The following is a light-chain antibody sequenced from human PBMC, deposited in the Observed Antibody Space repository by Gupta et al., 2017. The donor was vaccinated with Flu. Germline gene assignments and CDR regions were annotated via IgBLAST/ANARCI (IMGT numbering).Light chain of an antibody. CDR3: QQYGTYLGT. CDR2: KAS. V-gene: IGKV1-5*03. Sequence: GDRVTITCRASQSIRDWLAWYQQKPGKAPNLLIYKASSLESGVPSRFSGSGSGTEFTLTISSLQPEDSATYYCQQYGTYLGTFGQGTKLEIK. J-gene: IGKJ2*01. CDR1: QSIRDW.